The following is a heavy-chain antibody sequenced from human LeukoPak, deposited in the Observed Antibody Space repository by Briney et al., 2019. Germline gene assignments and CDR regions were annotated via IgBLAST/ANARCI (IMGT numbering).Heavy chain of an antibody. Sequence: ASVKVSCEASRYIFTGYFIHWVRQVPGQGLEWMGWINPKNGGTNPAEKFQGRVTTTRDTSISTAYMELSRLRSDDTAVYYCAREANRYFDWLLRPFDYWGQGTLVTVSS. D-gene: IGHD3-9*01. CDR1: RYIFTGYF. CDR3: AREANRYFDWLLRPFDY. CDR2: INPKNGGT. V-gene: IGHV1-2*02. J-gene: IGHJ4*02.